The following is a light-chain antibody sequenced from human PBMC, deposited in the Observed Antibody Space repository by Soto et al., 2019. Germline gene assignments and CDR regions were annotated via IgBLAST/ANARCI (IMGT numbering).Light chain of an antibody. CDR3: QQLNSYPLT. V-gene: IGKV1-9*01. Sequence: DIQLTQSPSFLSASVGDRVTITCRASQGIGSDLVWYQQKPVKAPKLLIYGASTLQGGVSSRFGGSGSGTEFPLTIGSLQPEDFATYYCQQLNSYPLTFGGGTKVEIK. CDR1: QGIGSD. CDR2: GAS. J-gene: IGKJ4*01.